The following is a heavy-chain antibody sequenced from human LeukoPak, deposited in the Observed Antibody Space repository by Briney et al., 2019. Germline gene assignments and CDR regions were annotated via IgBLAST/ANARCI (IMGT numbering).Heavy chain of an antibody. V-gene: IGHV4-34*01. CDR2: INHSGST. CDR1: GGSFSGYY. Sequence: SETLSLTCAVYGGSFSGYYWSWIRQPPGKGLEWIGEINHSGSTNYNPSLKSRVTISVDTSKNQFSLKLSSVTAADTTVYYCARLSSGWAFDYWGQGTLVTVSS. D-gene: IGHD6-19*01. CDR3: ARLSSGWAFDY. J-gene: IGHJ4*02.